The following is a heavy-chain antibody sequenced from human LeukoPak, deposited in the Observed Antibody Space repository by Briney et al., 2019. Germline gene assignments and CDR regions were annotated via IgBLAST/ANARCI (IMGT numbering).Heavy chain of an antibody. CDR1: GFTFSSYG. CDR3: ARGEGGDFDY. V-gene: IGHV3-30*02. D-gene: IGHD1-26*01. Sequence: PGRSLRLSCAASGFTFSSYGMHWVRQAPGKGLEWVAFIRYDGSNKYYADSVKGQFTISRDNSKNTLYLQMNSLRAEDTAVYYCARGEGGDFDYWGQGTLVTVSS. J-gene: IGHJ4*02. CDR2: IRYDGSNK.